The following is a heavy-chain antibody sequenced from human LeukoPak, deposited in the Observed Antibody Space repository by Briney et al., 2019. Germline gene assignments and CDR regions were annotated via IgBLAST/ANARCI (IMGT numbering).Heavy chain of an antibody. CDR3: VRDWDHFDFDS. CDR2: IKGDGSHT. Sequence: GGSLRLSCAASGFTFSNYWMHWVRQAPGKGLVWVSRIKGDGSHTIYADSVKGRFTISRDDAKNTLYLQMKSLRAEDTAVYYCVRDWDHFDFDSWGLGTLVTVSS. D-gene: IGHD3-9*01. J-gene: IGHJ5*01. CDR1: GFTFSNYW. V-gene: IGHV3-74*01.